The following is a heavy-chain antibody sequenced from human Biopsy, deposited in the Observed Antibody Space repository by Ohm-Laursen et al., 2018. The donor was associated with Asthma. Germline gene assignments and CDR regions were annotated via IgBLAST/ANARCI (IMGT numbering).Heavy chain of an antibody. Sequence: SVKVSCKVSGYTFIHYAIHWVRQAPGQRLEWMGWINADNGNTKYSQKFQGRVTITRDTSASTAYMDLRSLRSEDTAMYYCARTYYDFLTGQVNDAFALWGQGTMVTVSS. CDR1: GYTFIHYA. V-gene: IGHV1-3*01. CDR3: ARTYYDFLTGQVNDAFAL. CDR2: INADNGNT. J-gene: IGHJ3*01. D-gene: IGHD3-9*01.